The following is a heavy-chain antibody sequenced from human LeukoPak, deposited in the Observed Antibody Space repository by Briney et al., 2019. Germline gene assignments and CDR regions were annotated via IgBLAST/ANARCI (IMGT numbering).Heavy chain of an antibody. Sequence: SETLSLTCTVSGGSISSSSYYWGWIRQPPGKGLEWIGSIYYSGSTYYNPSLKSRVTISVDTSKNQFSLKLSSVTAADTAVYYCARRHPGLPNWFDPWGQGTLVTVSS. CDR1: GGSISSSSYY. V-gene: IGHV4-39*01. J-gene: IGHJ5*02. CDR2: IYYSGST. CDR3: ARRHPGLPNWFDP.